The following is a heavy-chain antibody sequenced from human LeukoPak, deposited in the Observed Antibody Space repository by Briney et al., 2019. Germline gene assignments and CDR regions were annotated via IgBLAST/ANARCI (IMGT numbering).Heavy chain of an antibody. CDR2: IWYVGSNK. Sequence: PGRSLRLSCAASGFTFSSYGMHWVRQAPGKGLEWVAVIWYVGSNKYYADSVKGRFTISRDNSKNTLYLQMNSLRAEDTAVYYCAREALMVRGVILYYFDYWGQGTLVTVSS. D-gene: IGHD3-10*01. CDR3: AREALMVRGVILYYFDY. CDR1: GFTFSSYG. J-gene: IGHJ4*02. V-gene: IGHV3-33*01.